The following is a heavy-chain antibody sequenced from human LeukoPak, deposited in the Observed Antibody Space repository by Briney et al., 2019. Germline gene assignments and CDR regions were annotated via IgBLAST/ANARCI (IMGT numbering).Heavy chain of an antibody. CDR3: ARSRPLYYSNYYYYGMDV. CDR1: GYTFTGYY. CDR2: INPNSGGT. Sequence: ASVKVSCKASGYTFTGYYMHWVRQAPGQGLEWMGRINPNSGGTNYAQKFQGRVTMTRDTSISTAYMELSRLRSDDTAVYYCARSRPLYYSNYYYYGMDVWGQGTTVTVSS. V-gene: IGHV1-2*06. J-gene: IGHJ6*02. D-gene: IGHD4-11*01.